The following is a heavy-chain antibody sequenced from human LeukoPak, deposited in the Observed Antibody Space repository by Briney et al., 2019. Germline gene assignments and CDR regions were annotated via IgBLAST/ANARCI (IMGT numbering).Heavy chain of an antibody. J-gene: IGHJ4*02. Sequence: GGSLSLSCEASGFTLKTHDMHWVRQAPGKGLEWVAVTSHDASNNYYADSVKGRFTISRDNSKDTLYLEMSSLRAEDSAVYYCAKDGADDDDCALYFVSWARKTLVTVSS. CDR2: TSHDASNN. D-gene: IGHD2-21*01. CDR3: AKDGADDDDCALYFVS. V-gene: IGHV3-30*18. CDR1: GFTLKTHD.